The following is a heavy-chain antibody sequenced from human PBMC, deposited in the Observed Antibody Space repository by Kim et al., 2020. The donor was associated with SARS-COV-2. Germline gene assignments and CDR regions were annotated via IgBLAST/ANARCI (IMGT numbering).Heavy chain of an antibody. D-gene: IGHD2-8*01. CDR3: ARAHSRHYGVDDKWDH. V-gene: IGHV4-31*03. Sequence: SETLSLTCTVSGDSITSGSHFWTWIRQHPGKGLEWIGYIPDSGAAYYNPSLKSRTSISIDVSRDQFFLNLTSVTAADMAIYFCARAHSRHYGVDDKWDHWGQGLFVTVSS. CDR2: IPDSGAA. CDR1: GDSITSGSHF. J-gene: IGHJ4*02.